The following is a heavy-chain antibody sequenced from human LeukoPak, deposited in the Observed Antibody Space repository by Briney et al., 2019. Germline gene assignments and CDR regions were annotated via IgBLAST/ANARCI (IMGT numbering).Heavy chain of an antibody. V-gene: IGHV3-23*01. CDR2: IGGSGGGT. J-gene: IGHJ3*02. D-gene: IGHD3-22*01. CDR1: RFTFSSYG. CDR3: AKSWNYYDSSGDDALDI. Sequence: GGSLRLSCAASRFTFSSYGMSWVRQAPGKGLEWVSAIGGSGGGTYYADSVKGRFTISRDNSKNTLYLQMNSLRVEDTAVYYCAKSWNYYDSSGDDALDIWGQGTMVTVSS.